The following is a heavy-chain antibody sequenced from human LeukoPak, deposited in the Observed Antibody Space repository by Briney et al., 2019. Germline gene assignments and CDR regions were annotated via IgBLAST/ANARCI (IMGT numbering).Heavy chain of an antibody. Sequence: GESLKISCKGSGYSFTSYWIGWVRQMPGKGLEWMGIIYPGDSETRNSPSLQGQVTISVDKSISSAYLQWSSLKASDTAMYYCARRIVGARYYFDYWGQGTLVTVSS. CDR1: GYSFTSYW. CDR2: IYPGDSET. D-gene: IGHD1-26*01. CDR3: ARRIVGARYYFDY. J-gene: IGHJ4*02. V-gene: IGHV5-51*01.